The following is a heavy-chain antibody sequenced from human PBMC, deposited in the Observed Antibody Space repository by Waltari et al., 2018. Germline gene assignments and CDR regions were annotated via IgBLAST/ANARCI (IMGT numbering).Heavy chain of an antibody. Sequence: QVQLVQSGAEVKKPGSSVKVSCKASGGTFSSYAISWVRQAPGQGLEWMGGSIPIFGTANDAQKFQGRVTITADESTSTAYMELSSLRSEDTAVYYCARDTVPNYYYGMDVWGQGTTVTVSS. CDR2: SIPIFGTA. J-gene: IGHJ6*02. V-gene: IGHV1-69*13. CDR1: GGTFSSYA. CDR3: ARDTVPNYYYGMDV. D-gene: IGHD4-4*01.